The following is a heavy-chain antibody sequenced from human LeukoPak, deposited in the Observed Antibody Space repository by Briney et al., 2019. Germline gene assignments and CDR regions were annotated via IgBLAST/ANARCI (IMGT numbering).Heavy chain of an antibody. Sequence: PGGSLRLSCAASGFTFSIYWMLWVRQAPGKGLEWVANINQDGSEKNYADSVKGRFTISRDNARNSLYLQMNSLRAEDTALYYCASSYYHDGDYWGQGTLVTASS. D-gene: IGHD3-22*01. CDR3: ASSYYHDGDY. CDR1: GFTFSIYW. V-gene: IGHV3-7*01. J-gene: IGHJ4*02. CDR2: INQDGSEK.